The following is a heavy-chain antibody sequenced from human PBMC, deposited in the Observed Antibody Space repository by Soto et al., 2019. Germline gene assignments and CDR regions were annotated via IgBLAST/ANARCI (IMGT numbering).Heavy chain of an antibody. V-gene: IGHV4-59*12. CDR3: ARGYSGYDSKIYYYYYYMDV. CDR2: IYYSGST. CDR1: GGSISSYY. Sequence: PSETLSLTCTVSGGSISSYYWSWIRQPPGKGLEWIGYIYYSGSTNYNPSLKSRVTMSVDTSKNQFSLKLSSVTAVDTAVYYCARGYSGYDSKIYYYYYYMDVWGKGTTVTVSS. J-gene: IGHJ6*03. D-gene: IGHD5-12*01.